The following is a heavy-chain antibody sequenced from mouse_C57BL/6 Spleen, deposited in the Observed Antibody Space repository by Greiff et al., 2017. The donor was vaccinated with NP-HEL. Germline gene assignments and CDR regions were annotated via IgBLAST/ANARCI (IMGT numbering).Heavy chain of an antibody. CDR2: IYPRSGNT. Sequence: VKLVESGAELARPGASVKLSCKASGYTFTSYGISWVKQRTGQGLEWIGEIYPRSGNTYYNEKFKGKATLTADKSSSTAYMELRSLTSEDSAVYFCASDRVRYFDVWGTGTTVTVSS. CDR3: ASDRVRYFDV. CDR1: GYTFTSYG. V-gene: IGHV1-81*01. D-gene: IGHD2-1*01. J-gene: IGHJ1*03.